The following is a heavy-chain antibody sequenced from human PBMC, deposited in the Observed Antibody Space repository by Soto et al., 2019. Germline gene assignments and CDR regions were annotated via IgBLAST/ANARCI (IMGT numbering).Heavy chain of an antibody. CDR3: AREPSTVTTLYYFHY. V-gene: IGHV3-30*03. J-gene: IGHJ4*02. D-gene: IGHD4-17*01. CDR2: ILYDGSNK. Sequence: PGGSLRLSCAASGFTFSSYGMHWVRQGPGKGLEWVAVILYDGSNKHYADSVKGRFTISRDNSKNTVYLEMNSLRAEDTAVYYCAREPSTVTTLYYFHYWGQGT. CDR1: GFTFSSYG.